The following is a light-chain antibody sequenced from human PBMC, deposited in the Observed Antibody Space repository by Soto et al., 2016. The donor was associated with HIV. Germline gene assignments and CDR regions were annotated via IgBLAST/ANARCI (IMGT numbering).Light chain of an antibody. CDR3: QQFGNSPYT. Sequence: DIQMTQSPSTLSASVGDRVTITCRASQSISTWLAWYQQKPGKAPKLLIYKASSLENGVSSRFSGSGSETDFTLTISSLQPDDFATYYCQQFGNSPYTFGQGTKLEIK. CDR1: QSISTW. CDR2: KAS. V-gene: IGKV1-5*03. J-gene: IGKJ2*01.